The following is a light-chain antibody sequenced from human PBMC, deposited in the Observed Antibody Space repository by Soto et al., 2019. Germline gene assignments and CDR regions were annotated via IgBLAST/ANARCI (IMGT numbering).Light chain of an antibody. CDR3: QQYNNWPFT. Sequence: EIVMTPSPATLSVSPGERATLSCRASQSVSSNLAWYQQKPGQAPRLLIYGASTRATGIPARFSGSGSGTEFTLTISSLQSEDFAVYYCQQYNNWPFTFGPGTKVDI. CDR1: QSVSSN. CDR2: GAS. V-gene: IGKV3-15*01. J-gene: IGKJ3*01.